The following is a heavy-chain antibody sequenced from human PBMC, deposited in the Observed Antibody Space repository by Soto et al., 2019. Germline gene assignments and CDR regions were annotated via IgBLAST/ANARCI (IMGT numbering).Heavy chain of an antibody. J-gene: IGHJ4*02. D-gene: IGHD2-15*01. V-gene: IGHV3-23*01. Sequence: PGGSLRLSCAVSGFSSSSYAMAWVRQAPGKGLEWVSAISGSGGNTYYADSAKGRFTISRDNSKNTLYLQMNSLRAEDTAVYYCARERCSGGSCYSYFDYWGQGTLVTVSS. CDR2: ISGSGGNT. CDR3: ARERCSGGSCYSYFDY. CDR1: GFSSSSYA.